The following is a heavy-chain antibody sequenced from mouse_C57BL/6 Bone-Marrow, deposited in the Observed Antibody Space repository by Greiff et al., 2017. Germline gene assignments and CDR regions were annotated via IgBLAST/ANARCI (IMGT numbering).Heavy chain of an antibody. CDR2: IYPGSGST. J-gene: IGHJ2*01. CDR3: AKKFIGDFDD. CDR1: GYTFTSYW. D-gene: IGHD1-1*01. V-gene: IGHV1-55*01. Sequence: VQLQQSGAELVKPGASVKMSCKASGYTFTSYWITWVKQRPGQGLEWIGNIYPGSGSTNYNEKFKSKATLTVETSSSTAYMQLSSLTSEDSAVYYCAKKFIGDFDDWGQGTTLTVSS.